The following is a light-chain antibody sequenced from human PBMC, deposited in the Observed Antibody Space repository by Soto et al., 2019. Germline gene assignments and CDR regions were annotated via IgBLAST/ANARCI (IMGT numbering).Light chain of an antibody. Sequence: EIVLTQSPATLSLSPGERATLSFRASQSVSSYLAWYQQKPGQAPSLLIYDASNRATGIPARFSGSGSGTDFTLTISSLEPEDFAVYYCQQRSNWPGGTFGQGTKLEIK. CDR2: DAS. CDR1: QSVSSY. CDR3: QQRSNWPGGT. J-gene: IGKJ2*01. V-gene: IGKV3-11*01.